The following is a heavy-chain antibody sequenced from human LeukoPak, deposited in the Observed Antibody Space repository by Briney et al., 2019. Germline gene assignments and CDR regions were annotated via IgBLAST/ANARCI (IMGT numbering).Heavy chain of an antibody. CDR3: AKGSGPLDYDFWSGYYTNLIWVFDY. CDR2: IRYDGSSK. D-gene: IGHD3-3*01. Sequence: GGSLRLSCAASGFTFSSYGMHWVRQAPGKGLEWVAFIRYDGSSKYYADSVKGRFTISRDNSKNTLYLQMNSLRAEDTAVYYCAKGSGPLDYDFWSGYYTNLIWVFDYWGQGTLVTVSS. J-gene: IGHJ4*02. V-gene: IGHV3-30*02. CDR1: GFTFSSYG.